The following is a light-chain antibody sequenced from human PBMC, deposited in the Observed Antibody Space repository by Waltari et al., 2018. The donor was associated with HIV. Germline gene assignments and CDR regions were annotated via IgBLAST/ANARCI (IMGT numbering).Light chain of an antibody. V-gene: IGKV3-20*01. CDR3: QQYGSSPYT. CDR2: AAS. J-gene: IGKJ2*01. CDR1: QSVSSSY. Sequence: SPGTLSLSPGERATLSCRASQSVSSSYLAWYQQEPGQAPRLLIYAASRRATGIPDRFSGSGSGTDFTLTISGLEPEDFAVYYCQQYGSSPYTFGQGTNLEIK.